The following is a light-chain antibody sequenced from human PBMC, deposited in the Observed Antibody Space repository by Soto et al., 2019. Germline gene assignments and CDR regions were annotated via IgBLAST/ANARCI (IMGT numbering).Light chain of an antibody. CDR1: SSNIGSNF. Sequence: QSALTQPPSVSAAPGQKVTISCSASSSNIGSNFVSWYQQFPGTAPKLLIYDINKRPSGIPDRFSGSKSGTSATLGITGLQTGDEADYFCGAWDTSLSAVIFGGGTKLTVL. V-gene: IGLV1-51*01. CDR3: GAWDTSLSAVI. CDR2: DIN. J-gene: IGLJ2*01.